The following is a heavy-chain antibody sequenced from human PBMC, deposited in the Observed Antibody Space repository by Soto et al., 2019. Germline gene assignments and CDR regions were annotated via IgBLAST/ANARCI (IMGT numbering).Heavy chain of an antibody. Sequence: SETLSLTFNVSGGSISGSDYYWSCIRQPPGKGLEWIGEINHSGSTNYNPSLKSRVSMSVDTSKNQFSLKLNSVTAADTAVYYCATIVGANDYWGQGALVTVSS. V-gene: IGHV4-39*07. CDR2: INHSGST. D-gene: IGHD1-26*01. CDR1: GGSISGSDYY. CDR3: ATIVGANDY. J-gene: IGHJ4*02.